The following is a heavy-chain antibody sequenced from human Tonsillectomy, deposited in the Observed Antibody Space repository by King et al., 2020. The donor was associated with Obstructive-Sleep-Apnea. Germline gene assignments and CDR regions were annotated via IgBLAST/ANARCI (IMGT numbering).Heavy chain of an antibody. V-gene: IGHV3-72*01. CDR3: ARVPTYYYGSGSYGVGMDV. J-gene: IGHJ6*02. D-gene: IGHD3-10*01. CDR1: GFTFSDHY. CDR2: TRNRANSYTT. Sequence: EVQLVESGGGLVQPGGSLRLSCAASGFTFSDHYMDWVRQAPGKGLEWVGRTRNRANSYTTEYAASVKGRFTISRDDSKNSLYLQMNSLKTEDTAVYYCARVPTYYYGSGSYGVGMDVWGQGTTVTVSS.